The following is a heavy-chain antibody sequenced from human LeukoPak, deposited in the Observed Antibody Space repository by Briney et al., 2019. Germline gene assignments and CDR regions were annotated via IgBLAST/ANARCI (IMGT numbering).Heavy chain of an antibody. CDR3: ARDHNYAFDN. CDR2: IGISSGNT. D-gene: IGHD1-1*01. Sequence: PGGSLRLSCAASGFPFSAYSMNWVRQAPGKGLEWISYIGISSGNTKYADSVKGRFTISGDNAKNSLYLQMKSLRVEDTAVYYCARDHNYAFDNWGQGTLVTVSS. V-gene: IGHV3-11*06. CDR1: GFPFSAYS. J-gene: IGHJ4*02.